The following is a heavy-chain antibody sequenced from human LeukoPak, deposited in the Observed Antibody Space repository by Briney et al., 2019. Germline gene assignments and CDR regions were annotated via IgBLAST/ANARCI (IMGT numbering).Heavy chain of an antibody. Sequence: PGGSLRLSCSASGFTFSSYAMNWVRQAPGKGLEWVSSISGSGDTTYYADSVKGRFTVSRDNSKNTLYLQMNSLRAEDTAVYYCAKALNTAMVTLFDYWGQGTLVTVSS. CDR1: GFTFSSYA. D-gene: IGHD5-18*01. V-gene: IGHV3-23*01. J-gene: IGHJ4*02. CDR3: AKALNTAMVTLFDY. CDR2: ISGSGDTT.